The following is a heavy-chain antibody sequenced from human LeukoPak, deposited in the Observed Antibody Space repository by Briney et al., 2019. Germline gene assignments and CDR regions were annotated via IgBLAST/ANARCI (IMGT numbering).Heavy chain of an antibody. Sequence: ASVKVSFKASGYTFTSYGISWVRQAPGQGLEWMGWISAYNGNTNYAQKLQGRVTMTTDTSTSTAYMELRSLRSDDTAVYYYARRPVTGGWFDPWGQGTLVTVSS. V-gene: IGHV1-18*04. J-gene: IGHJ5*02. CDR2: ISAYNGNT. CDR1: GYTFTSYG. CDR3: ARRPVTGGWFDP. D-gene: IGHD3-10*01.